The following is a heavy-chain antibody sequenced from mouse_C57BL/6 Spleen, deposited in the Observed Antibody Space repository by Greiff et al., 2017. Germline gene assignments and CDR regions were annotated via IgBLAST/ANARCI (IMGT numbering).Heavy chain of an antibody. V-gene: IGHV1-15*01. J-gene: IGHJ4*01. D-gene: IGHD1-1*01. CDR3: TIPSYGTVYAMDY. CDR2: IDPETGGT. Sequence: VQLQQSGAELVRPGASVTLSCKASGYTFTDYEMHWVKQTPVHGLEWIGAIDPETGGTAYNQKFKGKAILTADKSSSTAYMELRSLTSEDSAVYYCTIPSYGTVYAMDYWGQGTSVTVSS. CDR1: GYTFTDYE.